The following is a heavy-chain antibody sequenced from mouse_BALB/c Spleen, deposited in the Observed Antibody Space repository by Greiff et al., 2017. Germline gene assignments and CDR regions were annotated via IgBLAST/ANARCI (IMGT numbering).Heavy chain of an antibody. CDR2: IWVGGST. CDR3: ATLSTGGYYAMDY. V-gene: IGHV2-9*02. D-gene: IGHD1-1*01. CDR1: GFSLTSYG. Sequence: QVQLKQSGPGLVAPSQSLSITCTVSGFSLTSYGVHWVRQPPGKGLEWLGVIWVGGSTNYNSALMSRLSISKDNSKSQVFLKMNSLQTDDTAMYYCATLSTGGYYAMDYWGQGTSVTVSS. J-gene: IGHJ4*01.